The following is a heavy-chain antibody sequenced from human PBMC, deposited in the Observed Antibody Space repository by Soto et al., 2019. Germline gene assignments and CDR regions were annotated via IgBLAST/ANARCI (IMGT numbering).Heavy chain of an antibody. D-gene: IGHD1-20*01. V-gene: IGHV1-2*02. CDR1: GDTLTGYY. Sequence: ASVKVSCKASGDTLTGYYMHWLRQAPGQGLEWMGWINPNSGGTNYAQKFQGRVTMTRDTSISTAYMVLSRLRAEDTAVYYCAKPRTPKSITGTNLYFDYWRQGTLVTVSS. J-gene: IGHJ4*02. CDR2: INPNSGGT. CDR3: AKPRTPKSITGTNLYFDY.